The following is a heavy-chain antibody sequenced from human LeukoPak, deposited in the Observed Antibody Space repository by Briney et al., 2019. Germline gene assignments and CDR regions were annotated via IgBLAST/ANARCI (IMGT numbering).Heavy chain of an antibody. CDR1: GFTFSSHW. D-gene: IGHD6-6*01. J-gene: IGHJ3*02. CDR2: INGDGSST. CDR3: ARGPSIAARYDAFDI. V-gene: IGHV3-74*01. Sequence: AGGSLRLSCAASGFTFSSHWMHWVRQAPGKGLVWVSRINGDGSSTSYADSVKGRFTISRDNAKNTLYLQMNSLRAEDTAVYYCARGPSIAARYDAFDIWGQGTMVTVSS.